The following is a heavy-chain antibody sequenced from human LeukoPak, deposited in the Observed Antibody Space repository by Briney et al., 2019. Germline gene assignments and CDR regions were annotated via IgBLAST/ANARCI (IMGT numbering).Heavy chain of an antibody. CDR2: IYYSGST. V-gene: IGHV4-59*08. CDR3: ARVPYYYGSGSYYKDAFGI. CDR1: GGSISSYY. J-gene: IGHJ3*02. D-gene: IGHD3-10*01. Sequence: SETLSLTCTVSGGSISSYYWSWIRQPPGKGLEWIGYIYYSGSTNYNPSLKSRVTISVDTSKNQFSLKLSSVTAADTAVYYCARVPYYYGSGSYYKDAFGIWGQGTMVTVSS.